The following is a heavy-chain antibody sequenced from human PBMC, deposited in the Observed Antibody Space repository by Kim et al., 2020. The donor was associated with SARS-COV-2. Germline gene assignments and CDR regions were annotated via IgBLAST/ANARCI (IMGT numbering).Heavy chain of an antibody. Sequence: SETLSLTCAVYGGSFSGYHWSWIRQPPGKGLEWIGKINHSGSTNYNPSLKIRVPIPINTSKNQFSLKLTSVTPADTGFYFFVRGRPGVVPSPILGIGPHYDYFIMDVWGHGTTVTVSS. V-gene: IGHV4-34*01. CDR1: GGSFSGYH. CDR2: INHSGST. J-gene: IGHJ6*02. CDR3: VRGRPGVVPSPILGIGPHYDYFIMDV. D-gene: IGHD2-2*02.